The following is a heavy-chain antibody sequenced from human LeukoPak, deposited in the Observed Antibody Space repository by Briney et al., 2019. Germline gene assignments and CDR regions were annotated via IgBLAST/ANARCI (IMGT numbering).Heavy chain of an antibody. J-gene: IGHJ4*02. CDR1: GGSFSGYY. CDR2: INHSGST. Sequence: PSETLSLTCAVYGGSFSGYYWSWIRQPPGKGLERIGEINHSGSTNYNPSLKSRVTISVDTSKNQFSLKLSSVTAADTAVYYCARWAYSSSWYGVRYFDYWGQGTLVTVSS. D-gene: IGHD6-13*01. CDR3: ARWAYSSSWYGVRYFDY. V-gene: IGHV4-34*01.